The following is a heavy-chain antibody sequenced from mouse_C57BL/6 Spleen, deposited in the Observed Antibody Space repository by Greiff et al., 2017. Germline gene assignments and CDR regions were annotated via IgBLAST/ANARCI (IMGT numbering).Heavy chain of an antibody. CDR1: GYTFTDYN. J-gene: IGHJ3*01. CDR3: ARVNYDYDSFAY. V-gene: IGHV1-22*01. CDR2: INPNNGGT. D-gene: IGHD2-4*01. Sequence: DVKLQESGPELVKPGASVKMSCKASGYTFTDYNMHWVKQSHGKSLEWIGYINPNNGGTSYNQKFKGKATLTVNKSSSTAYMELRSLTSEDSAVYYCARVNYDYDSFAYWGQGTLVTVSA.